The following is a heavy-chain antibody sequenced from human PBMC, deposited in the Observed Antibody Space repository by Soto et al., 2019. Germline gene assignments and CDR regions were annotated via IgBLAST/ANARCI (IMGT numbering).Heavy chain of an antibody. Sequence: QVQLVESGGGVVQPGRSLRLSCAASGFTFSSYGMHWVRQAPGKGLEWVAVIWYDGSNKYYADSVKGRFTISRDNSKNTLYLQMSSLRAEDTAVYYCASSLSAGDSYYFDYWGQGTLVTVSS. D-gene: IGHD6-13*01. CDR1: GFTFSSYG. J-gene: IGHJ4*02. CDR2: IWYDGSNK. V-gene: IGHV3-33*01. CDR3: ASSLSAGDSYYFDY.